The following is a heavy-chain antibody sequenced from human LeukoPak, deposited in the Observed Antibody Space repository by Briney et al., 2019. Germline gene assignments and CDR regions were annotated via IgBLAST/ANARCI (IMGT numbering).Heavy chain of an antibody. CDR1: GFTFSSYG. D-gene: IGHD2-2*01. V-gene: IGHV3-33*01. CDR3: ARAGHPSLWYQLLFPVGYYYCGRDV. CDR2: IWYDGSNK. J-gene: IGHJ6*04. Sequence: GGSLRLSCAASGFTFSSYGMHWVRQAPGKGLEWVAVIWYDGSNKYYADSVKGRFTISRDNSKNTLYLQMNSLRAEDTAVYYCARAGHPSLWYQLLFPVGYYYCGRDVGAKGTRVPVPS.